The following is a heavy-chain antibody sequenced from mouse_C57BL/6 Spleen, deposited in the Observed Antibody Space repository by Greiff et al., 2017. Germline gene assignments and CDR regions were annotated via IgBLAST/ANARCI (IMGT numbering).Heavy chain of an antibody. Sequence: VQLQQSGAELVRPGTSVKVSCKASGFAFTNYLIEWVKQRPGQGLEWIGVINPGSGGTKYNEKFKGKATLTADKSYSPAYMQLSSLTSEDSAVYFCSREGSYYGNRDMDYWGQGTSVTVSS. CDR2: INPGSGGT. V-gene: IGHV1-54*01. CDR3: SREGSYYGNRDMDY. D-gene: IGHD2-1*01. CDR1: GFAFTNYL. J-gene: IGHJ4*01.